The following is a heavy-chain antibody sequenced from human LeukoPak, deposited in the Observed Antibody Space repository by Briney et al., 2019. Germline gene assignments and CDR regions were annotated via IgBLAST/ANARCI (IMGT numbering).Heavy chain of an antibody. CDR3: TRSLPAGSQDYGVS. CDR2: ISTSSTYV. D-gene: IGHD3-16*01. CDR1: GFTLSGFS. V-gene: IGHV3-21*01. J-gene: IGHJ5*02. Sequence: GGSLRLSCAASGFTLSGFSMNWVRQAPGKGLEWVSSISTSSTYVYYADSVKGRFTISRDNAKNSLYLQMNSLRAEDTAVYYWTRSLPAGSQDYGVSWGQGTLVTVSS.